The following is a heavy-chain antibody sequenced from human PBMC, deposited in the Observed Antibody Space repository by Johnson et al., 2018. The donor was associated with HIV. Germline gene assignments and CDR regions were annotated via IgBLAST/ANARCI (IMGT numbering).Heavy chain of an antibody. D-gene: IGHD2-15*01. CDR3: ARDRAVAATSGAGAFDI. CDR2: IRYDGSNT. CDR1: GFPFSSYG. V-gene: IGHV3-30*02. Sequence: QMQLVESGGGVVQPGGSLRLSCDASGFPFSSYGRHWVREAHGKGLEWVAFIRYDGSNTYYADSVKGRFTISRDNSKNTLYLQMNSLRAEDTAVYYCARDRAVAATSGAGAFDIWGQGTMVTVSS. J-gene: IGHJ3*02.